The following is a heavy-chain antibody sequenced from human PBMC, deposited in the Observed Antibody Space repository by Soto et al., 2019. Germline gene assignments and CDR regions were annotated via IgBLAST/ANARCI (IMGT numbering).Heavy chain of an antibody. CDR2: IYYSGST. CDR1: GGSISSYY. D-gene: IGHD3-10*01. Sequence: QVQLQESGPGLVKPSETLSLTCTVSGGSISSYYWSWIRQPPGKGLEWIGYIYYSGSTNYNPSLKSRVTISGDTSKNQFSLKRSSVTAADTAVYYCARQTGMVQGNYYYYYYMDVWGKGTTVTVSS. V-gene: IGHV4-59*08. J-gene: IGHJ6*03. CDR3: ARQTGMVQGNYYYYYYMDV.